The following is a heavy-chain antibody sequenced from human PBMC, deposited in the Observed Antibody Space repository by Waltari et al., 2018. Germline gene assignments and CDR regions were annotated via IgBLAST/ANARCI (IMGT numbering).Heavy chain of an antibody. CDR1: GLTFSNFG. J-gene: IGHJ4*02. Sequence: QVQVVESGGGAVQPGRSRRLSGGVSGLTFSNFGMHWVRQAPGKGLEWVAIIWYDGIGKYYADSVKGRFTISRDNSKNSLYLQMNSLRAEDTAVYYCATTSGTNWHLNYWGQGTLVTVSS. V-gene: IGHV3-33*01. D-gene: IGHD1-1*01. CDR3: ATTSGTNWHLNY. CDR2: IWYDGIGK.